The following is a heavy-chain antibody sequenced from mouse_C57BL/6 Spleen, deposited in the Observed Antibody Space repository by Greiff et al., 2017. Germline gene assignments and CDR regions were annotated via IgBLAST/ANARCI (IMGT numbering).Heavy chain of an antibody. V-gene: IGHV1-66*01. CDR1: GYSFTSYY. CDR2: IYPGSGNT. Sequence: VQLQQSGPALVTPGASVKISCKASGYSFTSYYIHWVKQRPGQGLEWIGWIYPGSGNTKSNEKFKGKATLTADTYSSTAYMQLSSLTSENSAVYDCAREELGRYFDVWGTGTKVTVSS. D-gene: IGHD4-1*01. J-gene: IGHJ1*03. CDR3: AREELGRYFDV.